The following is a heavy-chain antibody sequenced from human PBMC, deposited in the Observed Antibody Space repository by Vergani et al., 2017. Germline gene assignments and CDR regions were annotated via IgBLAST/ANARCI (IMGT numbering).Heavy chain of an antibody. CDR3: ASGDYGWFDP. CDR2: IRYDGSNK. Sequence: VQLVESGGGLVKPGGSLRLSCAASGFTFSDYYMSWIRQAPGKGLEWVAFIRYDGSNKYYADSVKGRFTISRDNSKNSLYLQMNSLRAEDTAVYYCASGDYGWFDPWGQGTLVTVSS. V-gene: IGHV3-30*02. D-gene: IGHD4-17*01. CDR1: GFTFSDYY. J-gene: IGHJ5*02.